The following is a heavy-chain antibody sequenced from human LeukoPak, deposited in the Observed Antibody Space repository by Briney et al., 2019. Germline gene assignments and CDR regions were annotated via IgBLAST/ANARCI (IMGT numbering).Heavy chain of an antibody. V-gene: IGHV4-4*02. D-gene: IGHD6-19*01. Sequence: PSGALSLTCTVSGASISSSHWWTWVRQPPGEALEWIGEIYHAGSTKYNPSLKSRLTISVDKSSNSFSLSLTPVTAADTAFYYCARAAAVTGQFEFWGQGTLVTVSS. CDR2: IYHAGST. CDR1: GASISSSHW. CDR3: ARAAAVTGQFEF. J-gene: IGHJ4*02.